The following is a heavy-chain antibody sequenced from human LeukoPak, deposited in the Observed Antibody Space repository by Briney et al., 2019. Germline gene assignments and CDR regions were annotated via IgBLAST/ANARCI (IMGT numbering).Heavy chain of an antibody. J-gene: IGHJ6*04. V-gene: IGHV6-1*01. Sequence: SQTLSLTCAISGDSVSSNTAAWNWIRQSPSRGLEWLSRTYYRSKWYNDYAVSVKSRITINPDTSKNQFSLQLNSVTPEDAAVYYCARQYSSGWYYYYGLDVWGKGTSVTVSS. CDR2: TYYRSKWYN. D-gene: IGHD6-19*01. CDR1: GDSVSSNTAA. CDR3: ARQYSSGWYYYYGLDV.